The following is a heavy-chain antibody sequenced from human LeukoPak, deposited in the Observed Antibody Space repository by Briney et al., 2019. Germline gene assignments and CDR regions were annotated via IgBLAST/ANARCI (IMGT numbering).Heavy chain of an antibody. CDR1: GFTFDDYA. Sequence: PGGSLRLSCAASGFTFDDYAMHWVRQAPGKGLEWVSGISWNSGSIGYADSVKGRFTISRDNAKNSLYLQMNSLRAEDTAVYYCARTPIAAAGTLDYWGQGTLVTVSS. CDR2: ISWNSGSI. V-gene: IGHV3-9*01. J-gene: IGHJ4*02. CDR3: ARTPIAAAGTLDY. D-gene: IGHD6-13*01.